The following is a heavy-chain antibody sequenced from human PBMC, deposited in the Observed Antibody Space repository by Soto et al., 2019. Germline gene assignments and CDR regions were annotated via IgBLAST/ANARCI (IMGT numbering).Heavy chain of an antibody. CDR3: ARERTIFGIAPGGGMDV. J-gene: IGHJ6*02. CDR1: GGSISTYDYS. CDR2: VYHTGKT. D-gene: IGHD3-3*01. Sequence: QLQLQESGSGLVQPSQTLSLTCTASGGSISTYDYSWSWIRQPPGGGLEWIGSVYHTGKTYFIPSLKSRVTMSLDKSKNQSSLNLTSVTAADTALYYCARERTIFGIAPGGGMDVWGQGTTVTVSS. V-gene: IGHV4-30-2*01.